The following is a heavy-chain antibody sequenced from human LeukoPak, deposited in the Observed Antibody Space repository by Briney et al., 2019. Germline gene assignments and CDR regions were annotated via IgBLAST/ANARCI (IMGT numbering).Heavy chain of an antibody. Sequence: GGSLRLSCAASGFTFSSYAMSWVRQAPGKGLEWVSSISTSGGSTYYADSVKGRFTISRDNSKTTVYLQMDSLRAEDTAVYYCAEDLDSSGYHKPWWFDPWGQGTRVTVSS. CDR2: ISTSGGST. D-gene: IGHD3-22*01. CDR1: GFTFSSYA. CDR3: AEDLDSSGYHKPWWFDP. V-gene: IGHV3-23*01. J-gene: IGHJ5*02.